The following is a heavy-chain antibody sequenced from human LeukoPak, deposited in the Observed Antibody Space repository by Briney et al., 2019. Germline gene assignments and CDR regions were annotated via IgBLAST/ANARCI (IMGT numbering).Heavy chain of an antibody. CDR1: GFSLDNFE. V-gene: IGHV3-48*03. Sequence: GGSLRLSCAASGFSLDNFEMNWVRQAPGKGLEWIAYVDNDGWATSYYADSVKGRFTITREDDKNSLYLQMDSLTVEDTAVYYCARDLFGWSLDPWGQGTLVSVSS. CDR3: ARDLFGWSLDP. D-gene: IGHD3-3*01. CDR2: VDNDGWAT. J-gene: IGHJ5*02.